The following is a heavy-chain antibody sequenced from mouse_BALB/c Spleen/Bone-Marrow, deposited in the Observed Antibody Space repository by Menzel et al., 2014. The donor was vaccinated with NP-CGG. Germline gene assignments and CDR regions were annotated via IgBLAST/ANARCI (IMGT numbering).Heavy chain of an antibody. V-gene: IGHV14-3*02. Sequence: VQLQQSGAELVKPGASVKLSCTASGFNIKDTYMHWVKQRPEQGLEWIGRIDPANGNTKYDPKFQGKATITADTSSNTAYLQFSSLSSADTAVYYCGWLDLFAYWGQGTLVTVSA. CDR2: IDPANGNT. CDR1: GFNIKDTY. D-gene: IGHD3-3*01. J-gene: IGHJ3*01. CDR3: GWLDLFAY.